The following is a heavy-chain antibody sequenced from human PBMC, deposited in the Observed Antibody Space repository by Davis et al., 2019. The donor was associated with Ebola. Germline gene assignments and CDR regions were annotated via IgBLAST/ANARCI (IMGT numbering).Heavy chain of an antibody. J-gene: IGHJ4*02. Sequence: MPSETLSLTCTVSGGSISSSSYYWGWIRQPPGKGLEWIGSIYYSGSTYYNPSLKSRVTISVDTSKNQFSLKLSSVTAADTAVYYCARDQQLVGFDYWGQGTLVTVSS. CDR2: IYYSGST. D-gene: IGHD6-13*01. CDR3: ARDQQLVGFDY. CDR1: GGSISSSSYY. V-gene: IGHV4-39*07.